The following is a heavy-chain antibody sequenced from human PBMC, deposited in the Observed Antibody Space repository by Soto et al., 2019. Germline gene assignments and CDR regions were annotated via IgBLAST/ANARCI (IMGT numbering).Heavy chain of an antibody. Sequence: SETLSLTCTVSGGSISNYYWSWIRQPPGKGLEWIGYFYYTGITNYNPSLKSRISMSVDTSKNQFSLKLSSVTAADTAVYYCARHVVESLSFGERVHRYVYWGHGTRVTVSS. CDR3: ARHVVESLSFGERVHRYVY. J-gene: IGHJ4*01. CDR2: FYYTGIT. V-gene: IGHV4-59*08. CDR1: GGSISNYY. D-gene: IGHD3-10*01.